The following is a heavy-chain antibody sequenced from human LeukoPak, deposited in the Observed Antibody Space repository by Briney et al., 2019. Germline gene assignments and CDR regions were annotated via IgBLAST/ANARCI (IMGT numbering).Heavy chain of an antibody. CDR1: GDSASDYY. D-gene: IGHD6-19*01. V-gene: IGHV4-59*08. CDR2: VYYSGST. J-gene: IGHJ5*02. CDR3: ARGHSSGWYSNWFDP. Sequence: PSETLSLTCTVSGDSASDYYWSWIRQPPGKGLEWIGYVYYSGSTNYNPSLKSRVTMSVDTSNNQFSLKLSSVTAADTAVYYCARGHSSGWYSNWFDPWGQGTLVTVSS.